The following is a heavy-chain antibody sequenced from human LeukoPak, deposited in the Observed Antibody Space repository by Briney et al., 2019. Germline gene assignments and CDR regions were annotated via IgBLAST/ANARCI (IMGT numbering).Heavy chain of an antibody. CDR2: IKQDGGEK. D-gene: IGHD3-9*01. V-gene: IGHV3-7*01. J-gene: IGHJ3*02. Sequence: PGGSLRLSCAASGFTFSSYAMHWVRQAPGKGLEWVANIKQDGGEKYYVDSVKGRFTISRDNAKNSLYLQMNGLRAEDTALYYCARDPYDILTGSTDAFDIWGQGTMVTVSS. CDR3: ARDPYDILTGSTDAFDI. CDR1: GFTFSSYA.